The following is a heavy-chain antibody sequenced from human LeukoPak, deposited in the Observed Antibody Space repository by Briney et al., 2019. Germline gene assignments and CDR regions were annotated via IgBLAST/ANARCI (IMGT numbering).Heavy chain of an antibody. CDR1: GFTFSSYA. Sequence: GGSLRLSCAASGFTFSSYAMNWVRQAPGKGLEWVSAISGSGGSTYYADSVKGRFTISRDNSKNTLYLQMNSLRAEDTAVYFSSKDRPLNYSTCYSNLPRFEFDYWGQGTLVTVSS. V-gene: IGHV3-23*01. J-gene: IGHJ4*02. CDR3: SKDRPLNYSTCYSNLPRFEFDY. D-gene: IGHD2-21*02. CDR2: ISGSGGST.